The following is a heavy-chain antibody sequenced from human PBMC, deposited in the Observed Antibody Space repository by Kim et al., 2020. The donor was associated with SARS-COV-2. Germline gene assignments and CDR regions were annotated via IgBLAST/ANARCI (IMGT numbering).Heavy chain of an antibody. J-gene: IGHJ6*02. CDR1: GDSVSSNSAA. D-gene: IGHD6-19*01. CDR2: TYYRSKWYN. CDR3: AREIVAPQWLVPYYYGMDV. Sequence: SQTLSLTCAISGDSVSSNSAAWNWIRQSPSRGLEWLGRTYYRSKWYNDYAVSVKSRITINPDTSKNQFSLQLNSVTPEDTAVYYCAREIVAPQWLVPYYYGMDVWGQGTTVTVSS. V-gene: IGHV6-1*01.